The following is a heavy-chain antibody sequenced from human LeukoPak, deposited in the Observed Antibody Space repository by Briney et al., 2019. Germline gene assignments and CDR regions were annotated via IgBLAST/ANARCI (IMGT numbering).Heavy chain of an antibody. CDR1: GFTFSGYG. V-gene: IGHV3-30*18. CDR2: ISYDGSNK. Sequence: PGGSLRLSCAASGFTFSGYGMHWVRQAPGKGLEWVAVISYDGSNKYYADSVKGRFTISRDNSKNTLYLQMNSLRAEDTAVYYCAKDGHREKTVTTDFQHWGQGTLVTVSS. D-gene: IGHD4-17*01. CDR3: AKDGHREKTVTTDFQH. J-gene: IGHJ1*01.